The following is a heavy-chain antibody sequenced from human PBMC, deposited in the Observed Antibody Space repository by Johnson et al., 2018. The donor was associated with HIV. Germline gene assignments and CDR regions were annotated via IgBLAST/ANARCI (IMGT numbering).Heavy chain of an antibody. CDR1: GYSFDSHA. V-gene: IGHV3-23*04. J-gene: IGHJ3*02. CDR2: ISYSGSST. Sequence: VQLVESGGGLLQPGGSLRLSCAASGYSFDSHAMNWVLQGPGKGLEWVAAISYSGSSTYYADSVKGRFTISRDNSKNTLYLQMNSLRAEDTAVYYCARATRSSSLGRHDAFDIWGQGTMVTVSS. CDR3: ARATRSSSLGRHDAFDI. D-gene: IGHD6-6*01.